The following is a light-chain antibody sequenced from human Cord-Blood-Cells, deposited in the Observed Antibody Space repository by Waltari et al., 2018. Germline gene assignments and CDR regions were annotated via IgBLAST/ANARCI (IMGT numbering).Light chain of an antibody. CDR3: SSYTSSSTLV. V-gene: IGLV2-14*01. J-gene: IGLJ3*02. CDR1: SSDVGGYNY. Sequence: QSALTQPASVSVSPGQSITISCTGTSSDVGGYNYVSWYQQHPGKAPKLMIYDVRKRPSGVSNRFSGSKSGNTASLTISGLQAEDEADYYCSSYTSSSTLVFGGGTKLTVL. CDR2: DVR.